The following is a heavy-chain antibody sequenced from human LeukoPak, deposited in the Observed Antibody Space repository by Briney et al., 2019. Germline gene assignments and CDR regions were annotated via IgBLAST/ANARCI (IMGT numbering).Heavy chain of an antibody. D-gene: IGHD6-19*01. CDR3: AREGWTPVDY. CDR2: ISSSSSYI. Sequence: TGGSLRLSCVPSRFTYSSYSMHWVRQAPGKGLEWVSSISSSSSYIYYADSVKGRFTISRDNAKNSLYLQMNSLRAEDTAVYYCAREGWTPVDYWGQGTLVTVSS. J-gene: IGHJ4*02. V-gene: IGHV3-21*01. CDR1: RFTYSSYS.